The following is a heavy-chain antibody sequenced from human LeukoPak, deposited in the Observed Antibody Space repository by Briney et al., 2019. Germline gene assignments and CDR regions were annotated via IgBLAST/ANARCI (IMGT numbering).Heavy chain of an antibody. CDR3: ARDSYNWNYAGYYYYMDV. D-gene: IGHD1-7*01. Sequence: SVKVSCKASGYTFTSYDINWVRQATGQGLEWMGGIIPIFGTANYAQKFQGRVTITADESTSTAYMELSSLRSEDTAVYYCARDSYNWNYAGYYYYMDVWGKGTTVTVSS. J-gene: IGHJ6*03. CDR1: GYTFTSYD. CDR2: IIPIFGTA. V-gene: IGHV1-69*13.